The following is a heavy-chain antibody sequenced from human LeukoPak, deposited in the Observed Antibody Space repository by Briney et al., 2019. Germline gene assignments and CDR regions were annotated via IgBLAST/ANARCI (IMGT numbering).Heavy chain of an antibody. Sequence: GGSLRLSCAASGFTFSSYWMSWVRQAPGKGLEWVANIKQDGSEKYYVDSVKGRFTISRDNAKNSLYPQMNSLRAEDTAVYYCARGDTMVRGVIKAYYYYYMDVWGKGTTVTVSS. V-gene: IGHV3-7*01. CDR2: IKQDGSEK. D-gene: IGHD3-10*01. CDR3: ARGDTMVRGVIKAYYYYYMDV. CDR1: GFTFSSYW. J-gene: IGHJ6*03.